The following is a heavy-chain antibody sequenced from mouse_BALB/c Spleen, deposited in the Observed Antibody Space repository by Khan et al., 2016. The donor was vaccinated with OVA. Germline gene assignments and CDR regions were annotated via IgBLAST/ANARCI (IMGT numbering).Heavy chain of an antibody. Sequence: QVQLKQSGPGLVQPSQSLSITCTVYGFSLTNYSVHWVRQSPGEGLEWLGVIWSAGSTDYNAAFISRLTIRKDNSRSQVFFKMNSLQPNDTAIYYCATRGYDYGRGALFAYWGQGTLVTVSA. V-gene: IGHV2-2*02. CDR1: GFSLTNYS. CDR2: IWSAGST. J-gene: IGHJ3*01. D-gene: IGHD2-4*01. CDR3: ATRGYDYGRGALFAY.